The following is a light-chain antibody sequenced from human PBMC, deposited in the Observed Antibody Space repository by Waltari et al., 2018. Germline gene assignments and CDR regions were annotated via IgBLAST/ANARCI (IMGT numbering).Light chain of an antibody. Sequence: VVLTQSPLFLPVTLGQPASISCRAPESLVHNDGYIYLNWFHQRPGQSPRRLFYKVCNRDFGVPDRFSASGSATDFTLNISRVEADDVGVYFCMQPVRWPPGFGPGTRVDIK. CDR1: ESLVHNDGYIY. CDR2: KVC. V-gene: IGKV2-30*02. J-gene: IGKJ3*01. CDR3: MQPVRWPPG.